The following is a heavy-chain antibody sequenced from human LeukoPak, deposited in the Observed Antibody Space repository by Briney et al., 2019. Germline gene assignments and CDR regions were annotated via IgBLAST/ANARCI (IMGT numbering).Heavy chain of an antibody. V-gene: IGHV3-23*01. CDR2: IGGRDSGT. D-gene: IGHD3-9*01. CDR3: AKWGDYDILTGYYDSDY. J-gene: IGHJ4*02. CDR1: GFIFSNHA. Sequence: GGSLRLSCAASGFIFSNHAMSWVRQAPGKGLEWVSAIGGRDSGTYYADSVRSRFTVSRDDPKNTLYLQMNTLRAEDTAVYYCAKWGDYDILTGYYDSDYWGQGTLVTVSS.